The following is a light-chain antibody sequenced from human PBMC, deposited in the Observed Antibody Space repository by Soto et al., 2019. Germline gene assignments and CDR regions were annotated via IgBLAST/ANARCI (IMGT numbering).Light chain of an antibody. CDR2: AAS. Sequence: PGERATLSCRASQSLSSGYLAWYQQKPGQAPRILIYAASSRATGIPDRFSGSGSGTDFTLTISRLEPEDFAVYYCQQYGSSPQTFGGGTKVDIK. CDR1: QSLSSGY. CDR3: QQYGSSPQT. V-gene: IGKV3-20*01. J-gene: IGKJ4*01.